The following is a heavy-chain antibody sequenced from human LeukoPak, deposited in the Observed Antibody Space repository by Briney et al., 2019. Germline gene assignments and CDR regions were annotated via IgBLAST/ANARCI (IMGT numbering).Heavy chain of an antibody. Sequence: SGGSLRLSCAASGFTFSNAWMSWVRQAPGKGLEWVGRIKSKTDGGTTDYAAPLKGRFTISRDDSKNTLYLQMNSLKTEDTAVYYCTTVDTAYVFDYWGQGTLVTVSS. V-gene: IGHV3-15*01. J-gene: IGHJ4*02. D-gene: IGHD5-18*01. CDR2: IKSKTDGGTT. CDR1: GFTFSNAW. CDR3: TTVDTAYVFDY.